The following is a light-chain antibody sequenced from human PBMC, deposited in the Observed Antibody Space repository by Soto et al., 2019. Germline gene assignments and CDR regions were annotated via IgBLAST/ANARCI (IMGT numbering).Light chain of an antibody. J-gene: IGLJ1*01. CDR1: SSNIGAGYD. V-gene: IGLV1-40*01. CDR2: GTS. Sequence: QSVLTQPPSVSGAPGQRVTISCTGSSSNIGAGYDVHWYQQLPGTAPKLLIYGTSNRPSGVPDRFSGAKSRTSASLAINGLQADDEDDYYCQPYDSSLSGYVFVTGTKLTVL. CDR3: QPYDSSLSGYV.